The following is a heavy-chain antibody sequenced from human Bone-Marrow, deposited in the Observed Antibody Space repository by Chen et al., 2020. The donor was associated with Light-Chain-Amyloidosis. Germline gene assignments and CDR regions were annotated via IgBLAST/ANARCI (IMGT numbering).Heavy chain of an antibody. Sequence: EVQLVESGGGLVQPGRSLRLSCAASGFTFDDYAMHWVRLVPGKGLEWVSGINWDSGCIDYADSVKGRFTISRDNAKNSLYLQMNSLRTEDTALYYCVKDVENSSPSYFDYWGQGTLVTVSS. D-gene: IGHD6-6*01. J-gene: IGHJ4*02. CDR1: GFTFDDYA. CDR2: INWDSGCI. CDR3: VKDVENSSPSYFDY. V-gene: IGHV3-9*01.